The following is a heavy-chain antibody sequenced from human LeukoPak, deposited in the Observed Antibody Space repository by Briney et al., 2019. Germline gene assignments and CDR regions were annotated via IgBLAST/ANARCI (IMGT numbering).Heavy chain of an antibody. V-gene: IGHV1-18*01. CDR2: ISAYNGNT. J-gene: IGHJ5*02. CDR3: ARVYSSSSRNWFDP. Sequence: ASVKVSCKASGYTFTSYGISWVRQAPGQGLEWMGWISAYNGNTNSAQKLQGRVTMTTDTSTSTAYMELRSLRSDDTAVYYCARVYSSSSRNWFDPWGQGTLVTVSS. CDR1: GYTFTSYG. D-gene: IGHD6-6*01.